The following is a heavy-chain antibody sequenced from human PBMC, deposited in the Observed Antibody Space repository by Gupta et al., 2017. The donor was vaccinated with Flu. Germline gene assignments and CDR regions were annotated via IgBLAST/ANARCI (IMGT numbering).Heavy chain of an antibody. CDR3: ASGGGYQLLPYYYYGMDV. CDR2: MYNSGST. J-gene: IGHJ6*02. Sequence: QVQLQESGPGLVKPSETLSLTCTVSGGSISTSYWSWIRQPPGKGLAWIGYMYNSGSTKYNPSLKSRVTISVDTSKNHFSLKLSSVIAADTAVYYCASGGGYQLLPYYYYGMDVWGQGTTVTVSS. V-gene: IGHV4-59*01. D-gene: IGHD2-15*01. CDR1: GGSISTSY.